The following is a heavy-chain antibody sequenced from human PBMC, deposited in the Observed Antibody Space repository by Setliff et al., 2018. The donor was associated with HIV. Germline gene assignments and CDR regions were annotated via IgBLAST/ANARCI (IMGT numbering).Heavy chain of an antibody. CDR3: ARIRRRITIFGVVTDYGMDV. J-gene: IGHJ6*02. V-gene: IGHV2-70*11. CDR1: GFSLSTAGMS. CDR2: IDWDDDK. D-gene: IGHD3-3*01. Sequence: SGPTLVNPTQTLTLTCSFSGFSLSTAGMSLSWIRQPPGKALEWLARIDWDDDKYYSTSLKTRLTISKDTSKNQVVLTMTNMDPVDTATYYCARIRRRITIFGVVTDYGMDVWGQGTTVTVSS.